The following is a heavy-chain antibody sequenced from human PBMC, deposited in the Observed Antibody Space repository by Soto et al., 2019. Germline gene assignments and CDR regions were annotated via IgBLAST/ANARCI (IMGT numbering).Heavy chain of an antibody. CDR3: AREAVAARPVLYYYYGMDV. CDR2: ISYDGSNK. V-gene: IGHV3-30-3*01. D-gene: IGHD6-6*01. Sequence: GGSLRLSCAASGFTFSSYATHWVRQAPGKGLEWVAVISYDGSNKYYADSVKGRFTISRDNSKNTLYLQMNSLRAEDTAVYYCAREAVAARPVLYYYYGMDVWGQGTTVTVSS. CDR1: GFTFSSYA. J-gene: IGHJ6*02.